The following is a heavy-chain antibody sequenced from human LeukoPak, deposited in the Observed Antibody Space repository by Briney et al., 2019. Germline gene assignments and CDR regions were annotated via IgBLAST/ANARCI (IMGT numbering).Heavy chain of an antibody. V-gene: IGHV1-46*01. CDR2: IRPSGGTT. J-gene: IGHJ4*02. CDR1: GYSFTTFY. CDR3: ARVRAGDTRDFDF. Sequence: GASVKVSCKASGYSFTTFYIHRLRQAPGQGPEWMGRIRPSGGTTNYAPKFQGRVTMTRDTSTSTVYMELSSLRSEDTAVYYCARVRAGDTRDFDFWGQGTLVTVSS. D-gene: IGHD3-10*01.